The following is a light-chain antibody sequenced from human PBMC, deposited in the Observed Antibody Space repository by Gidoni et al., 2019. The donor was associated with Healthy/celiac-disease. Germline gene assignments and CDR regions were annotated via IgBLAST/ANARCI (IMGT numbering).Light chain of an antibody. CDR2: QAS. Sequence: SYELTQPPSVSVSPGQTASITCSGDKLGDKYACWYQQKPGQSPVLVIYQASKRPSGIHERFSGSNSGNTATLTISGTQAMDEADYYCQAWDSSTVVFGGGTKLTVL. V-gene: IGLV3-1*01. J-gene: IGLJ2*01. CDR1: KLGDKY. CDR3: QAWDSSTVV.